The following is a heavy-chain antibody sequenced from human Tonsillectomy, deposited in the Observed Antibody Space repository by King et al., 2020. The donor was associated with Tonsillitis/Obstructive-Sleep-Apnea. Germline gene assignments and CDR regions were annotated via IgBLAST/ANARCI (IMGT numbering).Heavy chain of an antibody. CDR2: IYYSGST. J-gene: IGHJ4*02. CDR1: GGSISSGGYY. Sequence: PLQESGPGLVKPSQTLSLTCTVSGGSISSGGYYWSWIRPHPGKGLEWIGYIYYSGSTYYNPSLKSRVTISVDTSKNQFSLKLSSVTAADTAVYYCARVSSSWYYYFDYWGQGTLVTVSS. V-gene: IGHV4-31*03. CDR3: ARVSSSWYYYFDY. D-gene: IGHD6-13*01.